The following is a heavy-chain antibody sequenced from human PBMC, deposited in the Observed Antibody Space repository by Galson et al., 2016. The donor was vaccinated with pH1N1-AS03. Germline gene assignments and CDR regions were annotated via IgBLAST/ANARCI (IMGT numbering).Heavy chain of an antibody. J-gene: IGHJ4*02. V-gene: IGHV1-69*06. CDR3: ARGLTYHFGSGSVF. CDR1: GGTLNNYA. D-gene: IGHD3-10*01. Sequence: SVKVSCKASGGTLNNYAVNWVRQAPGQGLEWMGGISPIFGSANHAQKFQGRVTITADKFTNTAYMELSGLSPEDTAVYYCARGLTYHFGSGSVFWGQGTLVTVSS. CDR2: ISPIFGSA.